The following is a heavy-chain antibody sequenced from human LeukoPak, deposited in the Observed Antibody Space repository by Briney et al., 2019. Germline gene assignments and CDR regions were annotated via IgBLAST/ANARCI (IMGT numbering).Heavy chain of an antibody. Sequence: SETLSLTCAVYGGSFSGYYWSWIRQPPGKGLERIGEINHSGSTNYNPSLKSRVTISVDTSKNQFSLKLSSVTAADTAVYYCARSYLGGWYYFDYWGQGTLVTVSS. J-gene: IGHJ4*02. CDR1: GGSFSGYY. CDR3: ARSYLGGWYYFDY. V-gene: IGHV4-34*01. CDR2: INHSGST. D-gene: IGHD6-19*01.